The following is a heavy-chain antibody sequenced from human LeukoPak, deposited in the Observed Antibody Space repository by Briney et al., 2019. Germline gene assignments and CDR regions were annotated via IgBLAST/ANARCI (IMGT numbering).Heavy chain of an antibody. D-gene: IGHD5-24*01. CDR1: GFTFSSSA. CDR2: ISGSGSGGST. V-gene: IGHV3-23*01. Sequence: GRSLRLSCAASGFTFSSSAMSWVRQAPGKGLEWVSNISGSGSGGSTYYADSVKGRFTISRDNSKNTLYLQMNSLRAGDTAVYYCAKSGYNRFDYWGQGTLVTVSS. CDR3: AKSGYNRFDY. J-gene: IGHJ4*02.